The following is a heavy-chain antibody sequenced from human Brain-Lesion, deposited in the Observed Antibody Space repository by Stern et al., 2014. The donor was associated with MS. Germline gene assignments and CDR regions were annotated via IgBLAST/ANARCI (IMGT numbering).Heavy chain of an antibody. CDR1: GCTFSNYW. CDR3: ARGERWFDS. D-gene: IGHD3-10*01. J-gene: IGHJ5*01. Sequence: EVQLVESGGGLVQPGGSLRLSCAASGCTFSNYWMHWVRQAPGQGLVWVSRVNNDGRSTSYADSVKGRFTMSRDNAKNTLYLQMNSLRVEDTAIYYCARGERWFDSWGQGTLVTVSS. CDR2: VNNDGRST. V-gene: IGHV3-74*02.